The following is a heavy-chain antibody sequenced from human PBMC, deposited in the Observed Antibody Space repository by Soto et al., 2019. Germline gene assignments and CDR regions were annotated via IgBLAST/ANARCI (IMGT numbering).Heavy chain of an antibody. CDR1: GYTFTNYF. CDR3: PGGGQNNWIITHFDP. CDR2: INPNTGDT. J-gene: IGHJ5*02. Sequence: QVPLVQSGAEVREPGASVKVSCRSSGYTFTNYFLHWLRQAPGQGLEWVGWINPNTGDTDYADDYQGWVSMTRDTSLSTAYLDPRTLKTDDAAVYYCPGGGQNNWIITHFDPWRPGTLMTVSS. V-gene: IGHV1-2*04. D-gene: IGHD1-20*01.